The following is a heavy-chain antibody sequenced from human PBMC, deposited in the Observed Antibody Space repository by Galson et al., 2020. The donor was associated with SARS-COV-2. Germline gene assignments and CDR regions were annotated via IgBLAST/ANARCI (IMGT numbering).Heavy chain of an antibody. J-gene: IGHJ4*02. CDR3: AKLAEGRRSSEDY. Sequence: SATPSLTCDVPIGCMTPPYWSWTRQAPGKGLEWIGSISYSGSNTYNPSLKSRVTISIDTSKNQFSLKLTSVTAADTALYYCAKLAEGRRSSEDYWSQGTLVTVSS. CDR1: IGCMTPPY. CDR2: ISYSGSN. V-gene: IGHV4-59*08. D-gene: IGHD1-26*01.